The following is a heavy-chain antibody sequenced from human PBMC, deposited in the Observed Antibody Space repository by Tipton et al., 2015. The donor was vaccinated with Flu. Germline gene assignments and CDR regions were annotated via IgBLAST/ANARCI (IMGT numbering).Heavy chain of an antibody. J-gene: IGHJ4*02. V-gene: IGHV4-59*08. CDR3: ARQQTHGGSWYFFDY. D-gene: IGHD5-24*01. CDR1: GGSISNYY. Sequence: TLSLTCTVSGGSISNYYWSWIRQPPGKGLEWIGNILYSGNAHYSPSPKSRVTISVDTSNNHFSLKLSSVTAADTAVYYCARQQTHGGSWYFFDYWGQGSLVTVTS. CDR2: ILYSGNA.